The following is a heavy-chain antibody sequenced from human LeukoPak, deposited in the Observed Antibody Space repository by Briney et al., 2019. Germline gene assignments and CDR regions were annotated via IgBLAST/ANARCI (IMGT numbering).Heavy chain of an antibody. Sequence: SETLSLTCTVSGGSISSGGYYWSWSRQHPGKGLEWIGYIYYSGSTYYNPSLKSRVTISVDTSKNQFSLKLGSVTAADTAVYYCARDRDGPTGYSYGVDYWGQGTLVSVSS. CDR3: ARDRDGPTGYSYGVDY. CDR1: GGSISSGGYY. J-gene: IGHJ4*02. V-gene: IGHV4-31*03. CDR2: IYYSGST. D-gene: IGHD5-18*01.